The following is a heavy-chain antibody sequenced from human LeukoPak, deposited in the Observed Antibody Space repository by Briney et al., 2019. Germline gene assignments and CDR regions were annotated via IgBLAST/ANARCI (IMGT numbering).Heavy chain of an antibody. Sequence: GSLRLSCAASGFTFSSYGMSWVRQDPGKGLEWIGEINHSGSTNYNPSLKSRVTISVNTSKNQFSLKLSSVTAADTAVYYCARVPTWWYSSSSGDFDYWGQGTLVTVSS. V-gene: IGHV4-34*01. J-gene: IGHJ4*02. CDR3: ARVPTWWYSSSSGDFDY. CDR1: GFTFSSYG. CDR2: INHSGST. D-gene: IGHD6-6*01.